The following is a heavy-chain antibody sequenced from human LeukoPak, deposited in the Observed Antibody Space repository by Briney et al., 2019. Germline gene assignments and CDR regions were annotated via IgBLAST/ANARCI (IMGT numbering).Heavy chain of an antibody. CDR1: GYSFTTYW. Sequence: GESLKISCKGSGYSFTTYWIAWVRQMPGKGLEWMGIIYPGDSDTRYGPSIQGQVTISADKSISTAYLQWSSLKASDTAMYYCARHPSGESMAMFDYWGQGTLVTVSS. V-gene: IGHV5-51*01. J-gene: IGHJ4*02. CDR2: IYPGDSDT. CDR3: ARHPSGESMAMFDY. D-gene: IGHD3-10*01.